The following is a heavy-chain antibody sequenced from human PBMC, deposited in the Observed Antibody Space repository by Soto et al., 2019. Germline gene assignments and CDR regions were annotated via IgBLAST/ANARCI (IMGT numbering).Heavy chain of an antibody. CDR1: GFSLSTSGVG. CDR2: IYWDDNK. D-gene: IGHD3-10*01. CDR3: ARTYYYGQNWFDP. J-gene: IGHJ5*02. Sequence: QITLKESGPTLVKPTQTLTLTCTFSGFSLSTSGVGVGWIRQPPGKALEWLTLIYWDDNKRYSPSLKSSLTTPKATAKHQVVLTMPNMDPVDTATYSCARTYYYGQNWFDPWGQGTLVTVSS. V-gene: IGHV2-5*02.